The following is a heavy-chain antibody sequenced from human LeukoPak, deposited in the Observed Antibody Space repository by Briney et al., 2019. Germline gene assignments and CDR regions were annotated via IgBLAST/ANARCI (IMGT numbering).Heavy chain of an antibody. Sequence: GASVKVSCKASGYTFTGYYIHWVRQAHGQGLEWVGSINPNSGGAKYAQKFQDRVTMTRDTSISTAYMGLSRLGSDDTAVYYCAKGRVVAGSKSLTYHWLDPWGQGTLVTVSS. CDR1: GYTFTGYY. CDR2: INPNSGGA. D-gene: IGHD6-19*01. J-gene: IGHJ5*02. V-gene: IGHV1-2*02. CDR3: AKGRVVAGSKSLTYHWLDP.